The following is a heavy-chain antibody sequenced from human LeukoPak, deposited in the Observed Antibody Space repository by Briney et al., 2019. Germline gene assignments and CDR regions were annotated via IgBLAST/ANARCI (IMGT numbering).Heavy chain of an antibody. CDR3: ARHVPGYSSGWPFDY. CDR2: IYYSGST. CDR1: GGSISSYY. V-gene: IGHV4-59*08. D-gene: IGHD6-19*01. Sequence: SETLSLTCTVSGGSISSYYWSWIRQPPGKGLERIGYIYYSGSTNYNPSLKSRVTISVDTSKNQFSLKLSSVTAADTAVYYCARHVPGYSSGWPFDYWGQGTLVTVSS. J-gene: IGHJ4*02.